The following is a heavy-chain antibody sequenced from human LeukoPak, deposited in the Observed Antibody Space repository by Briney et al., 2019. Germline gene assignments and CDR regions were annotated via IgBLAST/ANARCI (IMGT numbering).Heavy chain of an antibody. V-gene: IGHV1-69*13. CDR2: IMPMFGRA. Sequence: SVKVSCKASGSIFATYAISWVRQAPGQGLEWMGGIMPMFGRANYARRFQGRVTFTADESTTTAYMELSSLKFEDTAAYYCARDVGFRFDHWGQGTLVTVYS. CDR1: GSIFATYA. J-gene: IGHJ4*02. D-gene: IGHD6-25*01. CDR3: ARDVGFRFDH.